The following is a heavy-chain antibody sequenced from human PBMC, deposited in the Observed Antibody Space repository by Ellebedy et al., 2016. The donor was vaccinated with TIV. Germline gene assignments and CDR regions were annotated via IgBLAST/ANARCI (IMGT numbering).Heavy chain of an antibody. V-gene: IGHV3-7*01. CDR3: ARRASYGDYAVQVNPWFDP. Sequence: GEFLKISCAASGFNFSSYWVTWVRQAPGKGLEWVAKIRQEGDEIYYVESVKGRFTISRDNAKNSLFLQMNSLRVEDTAVYYCARRASYGDYAVQVNPWFDPWGQGTLVTVSS. J-gene: IGHJ5*02. CDR2: IRQEGDEI. CDR1: GFNFSSYW. D-gene: IGHD4-17*01.